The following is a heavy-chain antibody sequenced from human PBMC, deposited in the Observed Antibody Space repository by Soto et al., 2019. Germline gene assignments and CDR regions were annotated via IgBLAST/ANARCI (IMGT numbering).Heavy chain of an antibody. CDR2: ISSSSSYI. V-gene: IGHV3-21*01. CDR3: ARTSTGYYYDSSGYYSGYGMDV. J-gene: IGHJ6*02. Sequence: PGGSLRLSCAASGFTFSSYSMNWVRQAPGKGLEWVSSISSSSSYIYYADSVKGRFTISRDNAKNSLYLQMNSLRAEDTAVYYCARTSTGYYYDSSGYYSGYGMDVWGQGTTVTVSS. D-gene: IGHD3-22*01. CDR1: GFTFSSYS.